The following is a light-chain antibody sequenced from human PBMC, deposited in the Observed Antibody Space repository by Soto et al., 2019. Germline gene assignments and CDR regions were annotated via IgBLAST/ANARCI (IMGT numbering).Light chain of an antibody. J-gene: IGKJ1*01. CDR2: AAS. CDR3: LQDHDDPCT. CDR1: REIGSD. V-gene: IGKV1-6*01. Sequence: ATQMTQSPSSLSASVGDRVTITCVASREIGSDLSWYQQKPGKAPTLLIYAASNLQSGVPSRFRGSRSGTEFTLTVSSLQPADFATYYCLQDHDDPCTFGQRTKVAIK.